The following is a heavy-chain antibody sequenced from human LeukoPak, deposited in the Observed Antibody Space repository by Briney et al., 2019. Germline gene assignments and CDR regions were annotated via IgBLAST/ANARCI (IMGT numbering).Heavy chain of an antibody. J-gene: IGHJ4*02. V-gene: IGHV3-21*01. CDR1: GFTFNTYS. CDR3: ARVPTGRSQGPYYFDY. Sequence: PGGSLRLSCAASGFTFNTYSMNWVRQAPGKGLEWVSSISSSSTYIYYADSVKGRFTISRDNAKNSLYLQMNSLRAEDTAVFYCARVPTGRSQGPYYFDYWGQGTLVTVSS. CDR2: ISSSSTYI. D-gene: IGHD3-10*01.